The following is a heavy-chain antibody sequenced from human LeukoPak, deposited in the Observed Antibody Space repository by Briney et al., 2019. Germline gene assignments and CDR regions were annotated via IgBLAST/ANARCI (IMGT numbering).Heavy chain of an antibody. V-gene: IGHV3-30*04. CDR2: ISYDGSNK. Sequence: GGSLRLSCAASGFTFSSYAMHWVRQAPGKGLEWVAVISYDGSNKYYADSVKGRFTISRDNSKNTLYLQMNSLRAEDTAVYSCARGADGVSSNSRGWFDPWGQGTLVTASS. D-gene: IGHD2-15*01. CDR1: GFTFSSYA. CDR3: ARGADGVSSNSRGWFDP. J-gene: IGHJ5*02.